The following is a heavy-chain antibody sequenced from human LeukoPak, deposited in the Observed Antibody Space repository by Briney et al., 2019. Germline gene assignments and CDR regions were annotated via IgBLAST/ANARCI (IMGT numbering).Heavy chain of an antibody. Sequence: GGSLRLSCAASGFTFSSYGMHWVRQAPGKGLEWVAVISYDGSNKYYADSVKGRFTISRDNSKNTLYLQMNSLRAEDTAIYYCARAGDAFDIWGQGTMVTVSS. CDR3: ARAGDAFDI. V-gene: IGHV3-30*03. CDR2: ISYDGSNK. CDR1: GFTFSSYG. J-gene: IGHJ3*02.